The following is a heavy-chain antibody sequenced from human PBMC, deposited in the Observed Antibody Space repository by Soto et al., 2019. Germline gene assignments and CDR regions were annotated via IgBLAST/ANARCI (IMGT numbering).Heavy chain of an antibody. D-gene: IGHD2-15*01. J-gene: IGHJ6*02. CDR2: ISSSSSYI. CDR3: ARDIVVVVAASPAYGMDV. Sequence: GSLRLSCAASGFTFSSYSMNWVRQAPGKGLEWVSSISSSSSYIYYADSVKGRLTISRDNAKNSLYLQMNSLRAEDTAVYYCARDIVVVVAASPAYGMDVWGQGTTVTVSS. V-gene: IGHV3-21*01. CDR1: GFTFSSYS.